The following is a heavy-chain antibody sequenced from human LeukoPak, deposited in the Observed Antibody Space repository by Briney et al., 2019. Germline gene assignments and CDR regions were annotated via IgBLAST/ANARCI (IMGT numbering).Heavy chain of an antibody. D-gene: IGHD3-10*01. Sequence: PGGSLRLSCEASGFSFSSYWMTWVRQAPGKGLEWVANIKQDGSEKYYVDSVKGRFTISRDNAKISVYLQMNSLRAEDTAVYYCAREDYYSSGNYAAWGGAFDVWGQGTTVTVSS. J-gene: IGHJ3*01. CDR1: GFSFSSYW. CDR2: IKQDGSEK. V-gene: IGHV3-7*01. CDR3: AREDYYSSGNYAAWGGAFDV.